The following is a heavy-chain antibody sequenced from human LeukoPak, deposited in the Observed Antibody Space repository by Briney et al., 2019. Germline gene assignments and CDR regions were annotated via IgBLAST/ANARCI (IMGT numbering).Heavy chain of an antibody. D-gene: IGHD3-22*01. CDR2: FYHGGST. CDR3: ARTAYDSSDFYRFDY. Sequence: PSETLSLTCTVSGYSISTGYYWDWIRQPPGKGLEWIGTFYHGGSTYYNPSLKSRVTISVDTSKNQFSLNLTSVTAADTAVYYCARTAYDSSDFYRFDYWGQGTLVTVSS. CDR1: GYSISTGYY. V-gene: IGHV4-38-2*02. J-gene: IGHJ4*02.